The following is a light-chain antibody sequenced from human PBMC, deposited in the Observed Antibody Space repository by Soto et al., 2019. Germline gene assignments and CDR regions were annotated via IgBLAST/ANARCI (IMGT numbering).Light chain of an antibody. CDR3: QQYDNLPLT. Sequence: DIQMTQSPSSLSASVGYRVSITCRASESIRIHLNWYQQKPGRAPKLLIYSASSLQSGAPSRFTGSGSGTDFTFTISSLQPEDIATYYCQQYDNLPLTFGGGTKVDIK. J-gene: IGKJ4*01. CDR2: SAS. V-gene: IGKV1-33*01. CDR1: ESIRIH.